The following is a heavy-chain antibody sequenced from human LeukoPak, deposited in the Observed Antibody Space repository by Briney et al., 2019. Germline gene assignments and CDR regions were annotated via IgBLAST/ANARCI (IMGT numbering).Heavy chain of an antibody. CDR3: ARLSRIAAAGSYSYHSMDV. CDR2: IYYSGST. Sequence: PSETLSLTCAVSGGSISGFYWSWIRQPPGKGLEWIGFIYYSGSTNYNPSLKSRLSISVDTSKNQFSLKLSPVTAADTAVYYCARLSRIAAAGSYSYHSMDVWGQGTTVTVSS. V-gene: IGHV4-59*08. J-gene: IGHJ6*03. D-gene: IGHD6-13*01. CDR1: GGSISGFY.